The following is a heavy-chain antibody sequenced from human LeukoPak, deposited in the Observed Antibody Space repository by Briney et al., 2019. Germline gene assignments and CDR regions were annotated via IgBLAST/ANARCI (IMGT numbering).Heavy chain of an antibody. CDR3: TRSLTGSPFDY. Sequence: GSLRLSCSASGFTFDNCVMSWVRQAPGKGLEWISLIRSKVYGGTTEYAASVQGRFSISRDDSKSIAYLQMNSLETDDTAVYYCTRSLTGSPFDYWGLGTLVTVSS. J-gene: IGHJ4*02. D-gene: IGHD7-27*01. CDR2: IRSKVYGGTT. CDR1: GFTFDNCV. V-gene: IGHV3-49*04.